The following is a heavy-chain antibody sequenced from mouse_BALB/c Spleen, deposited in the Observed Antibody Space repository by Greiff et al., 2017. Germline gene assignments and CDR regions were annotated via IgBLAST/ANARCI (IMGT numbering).Heavy chain of an antibody. CDR3: ARTSYYDGSSSFSFDY. Sequence: QVQLQQSGAELAKPGASVKMSCKASGYTFTSYWMHWVKQRPGQGLEWIGYINPSTGYTEYNQKFKDKATLTADKSSSTAYMQLSSLTSEDSAVYYCARTSYYDGSSSFSFDYWGQGTTLTVSS. CDR2: INPSTGYT. J-gene: IGHJ2*01. CDR1: GYTFTSYW. V-gene: IGHV1-7*01. D-gene: IGHD1-1*01.